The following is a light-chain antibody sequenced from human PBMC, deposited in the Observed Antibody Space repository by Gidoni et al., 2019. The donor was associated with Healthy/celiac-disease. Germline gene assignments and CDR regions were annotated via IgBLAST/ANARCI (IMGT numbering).Light chain of an antibody. V-gene: IGKV1-39*01. CDR3: QQSYSTPRFT. J-gene: IGKJ3*01. Sequence: IQMTQSPSSLSASVGDRVTITCRASQSISSYLNWYQQKPGKAPKLLIYAASSLQSGVQSRFSGSGSGTEFTLTISSLQPEDFATYYCQQSYSTPRFTFGPXTKVDIK. CDR2: AAS. CDR1: QSISSY.